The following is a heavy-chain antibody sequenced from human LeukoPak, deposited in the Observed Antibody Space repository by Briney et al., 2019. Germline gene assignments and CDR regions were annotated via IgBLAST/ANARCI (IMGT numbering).Heavy chain of an antibody. V-gene: IGHV4-4*07. Sequence: SETLSLTCTASGGSISSYYWSWIRQPAGKELEWIGRIFTSGNTNYNPSLKSRVTISVDASKNHFSLKLTSVTAADTAVYYCARGAAAGYFDSWGQGALVTVSS. CDR2: IFTSGNT. D-gene: IGHD6-13*01. CDR3: ARGAAAGYFDS. CDR1: GGSISSYY. J-gene: IGHJ4*02.